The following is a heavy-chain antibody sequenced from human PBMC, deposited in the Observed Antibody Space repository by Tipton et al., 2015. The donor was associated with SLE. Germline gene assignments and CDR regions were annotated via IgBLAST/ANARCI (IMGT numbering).Heavy chain of an antibody. CDR2: INHSGST. J-gene: IGHJ3*02. D-gene: IGHD3-3*01. CDR1: GGSFSGYY. Sequence: TLSLTCAVYGGSFSGYYWSWIRQPPGKGLEWIGEINHSGSTNYSPSLKSRVTMSVDTSKNQFSLKLSSVTAADTAVYYCAKSVTYYDFWSTKIAFDIWGQGTMVTVSS. CDR3: AKSVTYYDFWSTKIAFDI. V-gene: IGHV4-34*01.